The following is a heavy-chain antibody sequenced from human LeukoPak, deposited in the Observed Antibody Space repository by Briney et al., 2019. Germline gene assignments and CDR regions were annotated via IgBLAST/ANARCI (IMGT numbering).Heavy chain of an antibody. CDR1: GYTFTSYG. Sequence: ASVKVSCKASGYTFTSYGISWVRQTPGQGLEWMGWISAYNGNTNYAQKLQGRVTMTTGTSTSTAYMGLRSLRSDDTAVYYCARGPLVQLERRFGWFDPWGQGTLVTVSS. CDR2: ISAYNGNT. V-gene: IGHV1-18*01. CDR3: ARGPLVQLERRFGWFDP. J-gene: IGHJ5*02. D-gene: IGHD1-1*01.